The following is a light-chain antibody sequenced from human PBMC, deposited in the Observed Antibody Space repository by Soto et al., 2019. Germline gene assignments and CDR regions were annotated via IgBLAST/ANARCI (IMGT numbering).Light chain of an antibody. V-gene: IGLV2-14*03. Sequence: QSALTQPASVSGSPGQSITISCTGTSSDIGSYNYVSWYQQHPGKAPKLIISDVSNRPSGVSNRFSGSKSGNTASLIISGLQAEDEGDYYCSSYGTSSTPLVFGTGTKVTVL. J-gene: IGLJ1*01. CDR1: SSDIGSYNY. CDR2: DVS. CDR3: SSYGTSSTPLV.